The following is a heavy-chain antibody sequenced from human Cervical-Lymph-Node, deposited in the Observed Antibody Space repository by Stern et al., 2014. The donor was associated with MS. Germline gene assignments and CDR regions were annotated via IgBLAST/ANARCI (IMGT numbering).Heavy chain of an antibody. CDR3: GRDTCRGGGCYFRY. Sequence: MQLVESGGGVVQPGRSLRLSCAASGFIFSNYAMPWVRQAPGKGLDWVAFVSNGGSKQFYADSVKGRFTISSANDNNTLYLQMNSLRPEDTAVYYCGRDTCRGGGCYFRYWGQGILITVSS. CDR1: GFIFSNYA. V-gene: IGHV3-30-3*01. D-gene: IGHD2-15*01. CDR2: VSNGGSKQ. J-gene: IGHJ4*02.